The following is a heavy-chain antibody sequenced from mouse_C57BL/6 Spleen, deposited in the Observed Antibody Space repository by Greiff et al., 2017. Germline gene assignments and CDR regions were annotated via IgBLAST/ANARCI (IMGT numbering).Heavy chain of an antibody. J-gene: IGHJ4*01. V-gene: IGHV7-3*01. Sequence: EVKLVESGGGLVQPGGSLSLSCAASGFTFTDYYMSWVRQPPGKALEWLGFIRNKANGYTTEYSASVKGRFTISRDNSQSILYLQMNALRAEDSATYYCARYRGSSYYAMDYWGQGTSVTVFS. CDR3: ARYRGSSYYAMDY. CDR1: GFTFTDYY. D-gene: IGHD1-1*01. CDR2: IRNKANGYTT.